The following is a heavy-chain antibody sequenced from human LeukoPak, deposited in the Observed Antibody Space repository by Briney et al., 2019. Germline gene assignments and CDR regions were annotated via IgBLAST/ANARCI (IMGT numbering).Heavy chain of an antibody. CDR1: GGSYSGYY. J-gene: IGHJ4*02. Sequence: SETLSLTCAVYGGSYSGYYWSWIRQPPGKGLEWIGEINQSGSTNYNPSLKSRVTISVDTSKNQFSLKLSSVTAADTAVYYCARGYYYDSSGYSYWGQGTLVTVSS. CDR3: ARGYYYDSSGYSY. CDR2: INQSGST. D-gene: IGHD3-22*01. V-gene: IGHV4-34*01.